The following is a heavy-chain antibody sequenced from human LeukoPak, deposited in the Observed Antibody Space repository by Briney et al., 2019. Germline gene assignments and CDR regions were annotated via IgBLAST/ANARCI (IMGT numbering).Heavy chain of an antibody. CDR3: AKDARAIPGLFDY. Sequence: GGSLRLSCAASGFTFTTYSMNWVRQAPGKGLEWVSGISWNSGSIGYADSVKGRFTISRDNAKNSLYLQMNSLRAEDTALYYCAKDARAIPGLFDYWGQGTLVTVSS. CDR1: GFTFTTYS. J-gene: IGHJ4*02. CDR2: ISWNSGSI. V-gene: IGHV3-9*01.